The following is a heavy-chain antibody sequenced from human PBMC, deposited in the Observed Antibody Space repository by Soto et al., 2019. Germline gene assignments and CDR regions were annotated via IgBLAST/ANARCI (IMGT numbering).Heavy chain of an antibody. Sequence: GGSLRLSCAASGFTFSSYWMSWVRQAPGKGLEWVANIKQDGSEKYYVDSVKGRFTISRDNAKNSLYLQMNSLRAEDTAVYYCERQKGCSSNSCYYFDTWGQGTLVTVSS. CDR2: IKQDGSEK. J-gene: IGHJ5*02. V-gene: IGHV3-7*03. CDR1: GFTFSSYW. CDR3: ERQKGCSSNSCYYFDT. D-gene: IGHD2-2*01.